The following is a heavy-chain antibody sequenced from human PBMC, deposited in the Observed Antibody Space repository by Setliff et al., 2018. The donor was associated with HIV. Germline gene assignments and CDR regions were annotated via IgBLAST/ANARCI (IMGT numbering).Heavy chain of an antibody. D-gene: IGHD3-3*01. CDR1: GYVFINYW. Sequence: GESLKISCKSSGYVFINYWIGWVRQMPGKGLEWMGIISPDDSDTRYSPSFQGQVTISVDKSTSTAYLQWSSLKASDSAIYYCARHFGISYRSPFDPWGQGTLVTVSS. CDR3: ARHFGISYRSPFDP. V-gene: IGHV5-51*01. J-gene: IGHJ5*02. CDR2: ISPDDSDT.